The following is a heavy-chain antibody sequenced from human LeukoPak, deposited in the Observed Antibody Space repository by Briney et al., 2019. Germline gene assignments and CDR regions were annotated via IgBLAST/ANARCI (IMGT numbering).Heavy chain of an antibody. Sequence: PGGSLRLSCAASGFTFSSYSMNWVRQAPGKGLEWVSIISSSSSYIYYTDSVKGRFTVSRDNAKNLLYLQMNSLRVEDTAVHYCARDGGRMDYWGQGTLVTVSS. CDR2: ISSSSSYI. CDR3: ARDGGRMDY. D-gene: IGHD3-16*01. V-gene: IGHV3-21*01. CDR1: GFTFSSYS. J-gene: IGHJ4*02.